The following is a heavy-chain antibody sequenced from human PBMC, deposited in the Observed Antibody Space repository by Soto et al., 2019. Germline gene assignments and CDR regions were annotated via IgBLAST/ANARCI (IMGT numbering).Heavy chain of an antibody. J-gene: IGHJ5*02. CDR3: ARGTVVVVAARNNCFDP. CDR2: INPNSGGT. D-gene: IGHD2-15*01. Sequence: ASVKVSCKASGYTFTGYYMHWVRQAPGQGLEWMGWINPNSGGTNYAQKFQGWVTMTRDTSVSTACMELSRLRSDDTAVYYCARGTVVVVAARNNCFDPGGQGPLVTVSS. V-gene: IGHV1-2*04. CDR1: GYTFTGYY.